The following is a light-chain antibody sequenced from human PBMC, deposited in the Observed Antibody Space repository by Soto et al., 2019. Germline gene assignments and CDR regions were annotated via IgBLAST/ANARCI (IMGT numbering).Light chain of an antibody. CDR2: GAS. CDR1: QSVSSS. V-gene: IGKV3-15*01. J-gene: IGKJ1*01. Sequence: EIVMTQSPATLSVSPGERATLSCRASQSVSSSLAWYQQKPGQAPRLLIYGASTRATGIPARFSGSGSGTEFTLTISRLQSEDFAVYYCQQYHNWWTFGQGTKVEIK. CDR3: QQYHNWWT.